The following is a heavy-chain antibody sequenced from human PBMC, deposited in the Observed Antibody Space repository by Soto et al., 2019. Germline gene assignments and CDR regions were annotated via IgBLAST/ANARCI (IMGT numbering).Heavy chain of an antibody. Sequence: QVQLQESGPGLVKPSQTLSLTCTVSGGSISSGDYYWSWIRQPPGKGLEWIGYIYYSGSTYYNPSLKSRVTISVDTSKNQFSLKLSSVTAADTAVYYCARADGDYPEYNWFDPWGQGTLVTVSS. CDR3: ARADGDYPEYNWFDP. J-gene: IGHJ5*02. CDR1: GGSISSGDYY. CDR2: IYYSGST. V-gene: IGHV4-30-4*01. D-gene: IGHD4-17*01.